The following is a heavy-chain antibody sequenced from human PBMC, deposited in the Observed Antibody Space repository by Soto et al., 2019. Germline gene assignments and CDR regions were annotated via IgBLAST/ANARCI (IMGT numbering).Heavy chain of an antibody. CDR3: ARGPLYLGVSPRFDP. J-gene: IGHJ5*02. Sequence: PSETLSLTCAVSSGSISSSNWWSWVRQPPGKGLEWIGEIYHSGSTNYNPSLKSQVTISVDTSKNQFSLKLSSVTAADTAVYYCARGPLYLGVSPRFDPWGQGTLVTVSS. CDR1: SGSISSSNW. D-gene: IGHD2-8*01. CDR2: IYHSGST. V-gene: IGHV4-4*02.